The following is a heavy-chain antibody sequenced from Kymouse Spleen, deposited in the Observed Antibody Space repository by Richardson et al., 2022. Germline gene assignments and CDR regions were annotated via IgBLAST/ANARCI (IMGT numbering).Heavy chain of an antibody. D-gene: IGHD7-27*02. V-gene: IGHV4-34*01. J-gene: IGHJ6*02. CDR1: GGSFSGYY. Sequence: QVQLQQWGAGLLKPSETLSLTCAVYGGSFSGYYWSWIRQPPGKGLEWIGEINHSGSTNYNPSLKSRVTISVDTSKNQFSLKLSSVTAADTAVYYCARGRNWGPDYYYYYGMDVWGQGTTVTVSS. CDR2: INHSGST. CDR3: ARGRNWGPDYYYYYGMDV.